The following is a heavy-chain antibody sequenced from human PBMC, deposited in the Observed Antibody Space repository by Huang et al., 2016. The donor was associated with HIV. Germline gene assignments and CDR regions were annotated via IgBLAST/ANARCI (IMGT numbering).Heavy chain of an antibody. V-gene: IGHV3-30*18. Sequence: QVHLVESGGGVVQPGGSLRLSCAASGFKLSGFGMHWVRQAPGKGLEGVAVISYDGRSQLYTDSGKGRFTISRDNSDNTLSLQMKGLRPDDTAVYYCAKESRWFSDFDHWGQGVLVSVSS. J-gene: IGHJ4*02. CDR1: GFKLSGFG. CDR2: ISYDGRSQ. CDR3: AKESRWFSDFDH. D-gene: IGHD2-15*01.